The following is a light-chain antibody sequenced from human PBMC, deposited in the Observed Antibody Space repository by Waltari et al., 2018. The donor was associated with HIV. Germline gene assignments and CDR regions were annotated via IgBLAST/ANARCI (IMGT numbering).Light chain of an antibody. CDR1: GSLVYSLGNTY. V-gene: IGKV2-30*01. Sequence: TQSPVSLSVSLGQSASISCTSSGSLVYSLGNTYLNWFRQRPGRSPRRLIYRVSNRDPGVADRFSGSGSGMKFTVTISRVEAEDVGVYYCMQGTHWPPSFGGGTRLDIK. J-gene: IGKJ2*03. CDR2: RVS. CDR3: MQGTHWPPS.